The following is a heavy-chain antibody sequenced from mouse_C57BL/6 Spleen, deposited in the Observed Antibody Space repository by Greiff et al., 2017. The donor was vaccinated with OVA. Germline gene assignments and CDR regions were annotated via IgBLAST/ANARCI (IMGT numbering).Heavy chain of an antibody. CDR3: ARNPADGSSYDYAMDY. Sequence: QVQLKQSGPGLVQPSQSLSITCTVSGFSLTSYGVHWVRQSPGKGLEWLGVIWSGGSTDYNAAFISRLSISKDNSKSQVFFKMNSLQADDTAIYYCARNPADGSSYDYAMDYWGQGTSVTVSS. J-gene: IGHJ4*01. CDR1: GFSLTSYG. D-gene: IGHD1-1*01. CDR2: IWSGGST. V-gene: IGHV2-2*01.